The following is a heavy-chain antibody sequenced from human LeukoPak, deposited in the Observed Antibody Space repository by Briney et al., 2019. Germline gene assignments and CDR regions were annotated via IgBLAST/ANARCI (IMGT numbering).Heavy chain of an antibody. CDR1: GGSISSSSYY. Sequence: PSETLSLTCTVSGGSISSSSYYWGWIRQPPGKGLEWIGEINHSGSTNYNPSLKSRVTISVDTSKNQFSLKLSSVTAADTAVYYCARGVGLIAAAGLGWFDPWGQGTLVTVSS. D-gene: IGHD6-13*01. J-gene: IGHJ5*02. CDR3: ARGVGLIAAAGLGWFDP. V-gene: IGHV4-39*07. CDR2: INHSGST.